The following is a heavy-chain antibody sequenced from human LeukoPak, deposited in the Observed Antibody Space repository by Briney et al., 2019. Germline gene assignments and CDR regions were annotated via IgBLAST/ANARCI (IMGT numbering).Heavy chain of an antibody. CDR3: TTAGPYSGSYGVFDY. Sequence: GGFLRLSCAASGFTFSNAWMSWVRQAPGKGLEWVGRIKSKTDGGTADYAAPVKGRFTISRDDSKNTLYLQMDSLKTEDTAVYFCTTAGPYSGSYGVFDYWGQGTLVTVSS. J-gene: IGHJ4*02. CDR1: GFTFSNAW. V-gene: IGHV3-15*01. D-gene: IGHD1-26*01. CDR2: IKSKTDGGTA.